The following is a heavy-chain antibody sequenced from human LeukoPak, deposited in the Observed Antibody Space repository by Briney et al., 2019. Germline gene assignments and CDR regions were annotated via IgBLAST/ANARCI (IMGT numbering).Heavy chain of an antibody. J-gene: IGHJ4*02. CDR1: GGSISSGGYY. CDR2: IYYSGTT. CDR3: ARVLASSGSRSYDF. Sequence: SQTLSLTCTVSGGSISSGGYYWSWIRQHPGKGLEWIGDIYYSGTTYYNPSLKSRLTISVDTSKNQFSLKLSSVTAADTAVYYCARVLASSGSRSYDFWGQGTLVTVSS. D-gene: IGHD1-26*01. V-gene: IGHV4-31*03.